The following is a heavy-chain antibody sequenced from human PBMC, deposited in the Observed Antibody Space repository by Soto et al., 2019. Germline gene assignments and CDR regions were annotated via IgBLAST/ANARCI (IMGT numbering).Heavy chain of an antibody. CDR3: ARLGYDYVWGSSLYGMDV. V-gene: IGHV4-38-2*02. J-gene: IGHJ6*02. CDR1: GYSISSGYH. Sequence: SETLSLTCTVSGYSISSGYHWAWIRQPPGKGLEWIGSIYYSGSTYYNPSLKSRVTISVDTSKNQFSLKLSSVTAADTAVYYCARLGYDYVWGSSLYGMDVWGQGTTVTVSS. D-gene: IGHD3-16*01. CDR2: IYYSGST.